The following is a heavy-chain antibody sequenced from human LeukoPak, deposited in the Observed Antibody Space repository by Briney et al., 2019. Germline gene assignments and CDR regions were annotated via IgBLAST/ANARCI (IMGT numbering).Heavy chain of an antibody. J-gene: IGHJ5*02. CDR3: ARDLDNYTFDP. CDR2: IYYSGST. CDR1: GGSISSGGYS. Sequence: SQTLSLTCAVSGGSISSGGYSWSWIRQPPGKGLEWIGYIYYSGSTNYNPSLKSRVTISVDTSKNQFSLKLSSVTAADTAVYYCARDLDNYTFDPWGQGTLVTVSS. V-gene: IGHV4-61*08. D-gene: IGHD4-11*01.